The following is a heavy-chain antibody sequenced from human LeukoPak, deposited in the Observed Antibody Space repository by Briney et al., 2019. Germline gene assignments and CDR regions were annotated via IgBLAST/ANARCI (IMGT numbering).Heavy chain of an antibody. CDR2: INWYGGST. V-gene: IGHV3-20*04. CDR3: ASFSGYDSGFVDY. D-gene: IGHD5-12*01. J-gene: IGHJ4*02. Sequence: GGSLRLSCAASGFTFDDYGMSWVPPAPGRGGEWVSGINWYGGSTGYADSVKGRFTISRDNAKPSLYLQMKSLRAEDTALYYCASFSGYDSGFVDYWGQGTLVTVSS. CDR1: GFTFDDYG.